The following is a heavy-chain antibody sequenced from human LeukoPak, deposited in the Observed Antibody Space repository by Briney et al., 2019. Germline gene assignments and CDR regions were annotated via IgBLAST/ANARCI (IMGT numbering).Heavy chain of an antibody. CDR3: ARYSSSWYGDWFDP. CDR2: IYYRGST. V-gene: IGHV4-59*01. Sequence: SETLSLTCAVYGGSFSRYYWSWIRQPPGKGLEWIGYIYYRGSTNYNPSLKSRVTISVDTSKNQFSLKLSSVTAADTAVYYCARYSSSWYGDWFDPWGQGTLVTVSS. CDR1: GGSFSRYY. J-gene: IGHJ5*02. D-gene: IGHD6-13*01.